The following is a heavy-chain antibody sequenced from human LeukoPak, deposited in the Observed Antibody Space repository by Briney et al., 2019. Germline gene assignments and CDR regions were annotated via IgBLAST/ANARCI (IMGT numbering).Heavy chain of an antibody. CDR3: ARARFKHRYGMDV. CDR1: GSSISGYY. D-gene: IGHD3-3*01. Sequence: SETLSLTCTVSGSSISGYYWSWIRQPPGKGLEWIGYIYYSGSTNYNPSLKSRVTISVDTSKNQFSLKLSSVTAADTAVYYCARARFKHRYGMDVWGQGTTVTVSS. V-gene: IGHV4-59*01. J-gene: IGHJ6*02. CDR2: IYYSGST.